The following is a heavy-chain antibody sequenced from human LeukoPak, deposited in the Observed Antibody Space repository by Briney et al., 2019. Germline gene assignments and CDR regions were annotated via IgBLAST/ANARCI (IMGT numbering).Heavy chain of an antibody. J-gene: IGHJ6*02. CDR3: ARDWTHYGMDV. CDR1: GFIFSSYG. CDR2: IWSDGSNK. Sequence: GGSLRLSCAASGFIFSSYGMHWVRQAPGKGLEWVAIIWSDGSNKYYVDSVKGRFTISRDNSKNTLYLQMNSLRVEDTAVYCCARDWTHYGMDVWGQGTTVTVSS. D-gene: IGHD3/OR15-3a*01. V-gene: IGHV3-33*01.